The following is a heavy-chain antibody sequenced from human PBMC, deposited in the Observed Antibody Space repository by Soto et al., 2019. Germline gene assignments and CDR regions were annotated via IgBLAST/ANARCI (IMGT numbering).Heavy chain of an antibody. V-gene: IGHV4-34*01. CDR2: INHSGST. CDR1: GGSFSGYY. Sequence: QVQLQQWGAGLLKPSETLSLTCAVYGGSFSGYYWSWIRQPPGKGLEWIGEINHSGSTNYNPSLKTRLTISVDTSKNQFSLKLSSVTAADTAVYYCARDDRYNCNYARGDDAFDIWGQGTMVTVSS. CDR3: ARDDRYNCNYARGDDAFDI. D-gene: IGHD1-1*01. J-gene: IGHJ3*02.